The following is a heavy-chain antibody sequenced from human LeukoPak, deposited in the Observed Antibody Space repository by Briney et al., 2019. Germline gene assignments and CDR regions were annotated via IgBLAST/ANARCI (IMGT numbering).Heavy chain of an antibody. Sequence: PGRSLRLSCAASGFTFTSYAMHWVRQAPGKGLEWVAVLSYDGNNKYYTDSVKGRFTISRDNSKSTLYLQMNSLRAEDTAVYYCAKGGVRGVIPYYGMDVWGQGTTVTVSS. CDR3: AKGGVRGVIPYYGMDV. V-gene: IGHV3-30-3*01. D-gene: IGHD3-10*01. J-gene: IGHJ6*02. CDR2: LSYDGNNK. CDR1: GFTFTSYA.